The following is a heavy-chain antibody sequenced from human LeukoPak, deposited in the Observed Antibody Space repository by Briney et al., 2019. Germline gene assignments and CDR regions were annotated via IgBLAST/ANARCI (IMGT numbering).Heavy chain of an antibody. J-gene: IGHJ5*02. CDR1: GGTFSSYA. Sequence: GASVKVSCKASGGTFSSYAISWVRQAPGQGLEWMGGIIPIFGTANYAQKFQGRVTITADESTSTAYMELSSLRPEDTAVYYCARAQVYCGGDCYHNNWFDPWGQGTLVTVSS. V-gene: IGHV1-69*13. CDR3: ARAQVYCGGDCYHNNWFDP. CDR2: IIPIFGTA. D-gene: IGHD2-21*02.